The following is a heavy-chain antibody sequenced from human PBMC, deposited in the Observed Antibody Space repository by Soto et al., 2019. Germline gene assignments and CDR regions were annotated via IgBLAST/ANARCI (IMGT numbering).Heavy chain of an antibody. D-gene: IGHD3-10*01. Sequence: GGSLRLSCAASGFTFSSYAMSWVRQAPGKGLEWVSAISGSGGSTYYADSVKGRFTISRDNSKNTLYLQMNSLRAEDTAVYYCAKVPRVANYYLTGGWFDPWGQGNLVTVSS. J-gene: IGHJ5*02. CDR3: AKVPRVANYYLTGGWFDP. V-gene: IGHV3-23*01. CDR1: GFTFSSYA. CDR2: ISGSGGST.